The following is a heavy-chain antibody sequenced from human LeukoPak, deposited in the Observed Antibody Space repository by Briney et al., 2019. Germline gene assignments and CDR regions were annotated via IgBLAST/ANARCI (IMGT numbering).Heavy chain of an antibody. CDR2: ISGSGDAT. CDR3: AKIASAGHWYFDL. D-gene: IGHD6-13*01. Sequence: GGSLRLSCAASGFTFRFYDMSWVRQAPGRGLEWVSGISGSGDATYYADSVRGRFTISRDNSKNTLHLQMNSLRADDTAVYYCAKIASAGHWYFDLWGRGTLVTVSS. CDR1: GFTFRFYD. V-gene: IGHV3-23*01. J-gene: IGHJ2*01.